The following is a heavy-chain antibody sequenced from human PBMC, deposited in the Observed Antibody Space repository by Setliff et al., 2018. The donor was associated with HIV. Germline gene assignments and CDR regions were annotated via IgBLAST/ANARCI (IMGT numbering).Heavy chain of an antibody. CDR2: IRSSGDT. Sequence: PSETLSLPCAVYGGSFSGYYWSWIRQPPGKGLEWIASIRSSGDTYYNPSLTSRVTISVDTSKNQFSLKLSSVTAADTAVYYCAKVLNLYNYMDAWGKGTTVTVSS. J-gene: IGHJ6*03. V-gene: IGHV4-34*01. CDR3: AKVLNLYNYMDA. D-gene: IGHD3-9*01. CDR1: GGSFSGYY.